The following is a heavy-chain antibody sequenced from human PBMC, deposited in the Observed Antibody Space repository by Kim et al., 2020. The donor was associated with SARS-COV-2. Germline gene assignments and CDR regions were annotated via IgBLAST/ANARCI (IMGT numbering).Heavy chain of an antibody. V-gene: IGHV1-2*02. CDR1: GYTFSASY. CDR2: IDPNSGGT. CDR3: AREGSTDAFDI. D-gene: IGHD3-10*01. J-gene: IGHJ3*02. Sequence: ASVKVSCKASGYTFSASYIHCVRQAPGQGLEWLGWIDPNSGGTKYTQKFQGRVTMTRDTSISTAYMELSRLRSDDTAVYYCAREGSTDAFDIWGQGTMVTVSS.